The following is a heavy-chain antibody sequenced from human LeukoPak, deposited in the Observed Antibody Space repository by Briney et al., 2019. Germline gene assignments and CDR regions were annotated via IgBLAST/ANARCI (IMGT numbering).Heavy chain of an antibody. CDR2: IKQDGSEK. CDR1: GFTFNNYW. J-gene: IGHJ4*02. V-gene: IGHV3-7*01. Sequence: GGSLRLSCAASGFTFNNYWMTWVRQAPGKGLERVANIKQDGSEKYYVDSVKGRFTISRDNAKNSLFLQMNSLRAEDMAVYYCVRHGWTYFDYWGQGTLVTVSS. CDR3: VRHGWTYFDY. D-gene: IGHD3/OR15-3a*01.